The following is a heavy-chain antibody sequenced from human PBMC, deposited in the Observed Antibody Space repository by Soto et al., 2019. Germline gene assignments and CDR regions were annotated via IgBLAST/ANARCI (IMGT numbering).Heavy chain of an antibody. CDR1: GFSVSDHY. CDR2: IYKDGSI. J-gene: IGHJ4*02. CDR3: ARTRVGTGNFFDY. Sequence: GGSLRLSCVGHGFSVSDHYINWVRQAPGKGLEWVSIIYKDGSIFYADSVKGRFTISRDNSKNTVYLQVNNLRAEDSALYYCARTRVGTGNFFDYWGQGTLVTVSS. D-gene: IGHD1-1*01. V-gene: IGHV3-66*01.